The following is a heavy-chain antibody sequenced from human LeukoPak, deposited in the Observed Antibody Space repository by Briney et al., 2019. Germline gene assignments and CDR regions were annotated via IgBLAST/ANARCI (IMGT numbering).Heavy chain of an antibody. CDR2: ISSSGSTI. Sequence: GGSLRLSCAASGFIFSSFWMSWIRQAPGRGLGWVSYISSSGSTIYYADSVKGRFTISRDNAKNSLYLQMNSRRAEDTAVYYCARNSAELAGVYYYYYYMDVWGKGTTVTVSS. V-gene: IGHV3-11*04. D-gene: IGHD1-26*01. CDR3: ARNSAELAGVYYYYYYMDV. J-gene: IGHJ6*03. CDR1: GFIFSSFW.